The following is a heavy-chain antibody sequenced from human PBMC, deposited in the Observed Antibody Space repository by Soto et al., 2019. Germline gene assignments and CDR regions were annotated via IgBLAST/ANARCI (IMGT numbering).Heavy chain of an antibody. Sequence: SETLSLTCTVSGGSISSGGYYWSWIRQPPGKGLEWIGSIYYSGSTYYNPSLKSRVTISVDTPKNQFSLKLSAVTAADTAVYNCARYHYYYYGMDVWGQGTTVTVSS. CDR1: GGSISSGGYY. CDR3: ARYHYYYYGMDV. J-gene: IGHJ6*02. CDR2: IYYSGST. V-gene: IGHV4-39*01.